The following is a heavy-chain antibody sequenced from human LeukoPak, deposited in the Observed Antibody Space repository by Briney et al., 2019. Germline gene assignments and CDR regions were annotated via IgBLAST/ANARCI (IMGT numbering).Heavy chain of an antibody. V-gene: IGHV3-9*01. CDR3: AKSRRVGATFPG. CDR1: GFTFDDYA. J-gene: IGHJ4*02. Sequence: GGSLRLSCAASGFTFDDYAMHWVRQAPGKGLEWVSGISWNSGSIGYADSVKGRFTISRDNSKNTLYLQMNSLRAEDTAVYYCAKSRRVGATFPGWGQGTLVTVSS. CDR2: ISWNSGSI. D-gene: IGHD1-26*01.